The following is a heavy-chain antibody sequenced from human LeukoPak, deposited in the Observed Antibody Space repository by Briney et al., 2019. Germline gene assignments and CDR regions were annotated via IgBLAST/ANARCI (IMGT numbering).Heavy chain of an antibody. Sequence: ASVKVSCKASGYTFTGYYMHWVRQAPGQGLEWMGWINPNSGGTNYAQNFQGRVTMTQDTSISTVYMELSRLTSDDTAVYYCARDIFGYYYDSHWGQGTLVTVSS. J-gene: IGHJ4*02. CDR3: ARDIFGYYYDSH. CDR1: GYTFTGYY. CDR2: INPNSGGT. V-gene: IGHV1-2*02. D-gene: IGHD3-22*01.